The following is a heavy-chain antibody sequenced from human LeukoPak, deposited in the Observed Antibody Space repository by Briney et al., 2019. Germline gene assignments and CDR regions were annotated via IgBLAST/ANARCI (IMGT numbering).Heavy chain of an antibody. Sequence: GGSLRLSCAASEFTFSSYGMHWVRQAPGKGLEWVAFIRYDGSNKYYADSVKGRFTISRDNSKNTLYLQMNSLRAEDTAVYYCANGAYDFWSGYYGEYWGQGTLVTVSS. CDR3: ANGAYDFWSGYYGEY. D-gene: IGHD3-3*01. V-gene: IGHV3-30*02. CDR1: EFTFSSYG. CDR2: IRYDGSNK. J-gene: IGHJ4*02.